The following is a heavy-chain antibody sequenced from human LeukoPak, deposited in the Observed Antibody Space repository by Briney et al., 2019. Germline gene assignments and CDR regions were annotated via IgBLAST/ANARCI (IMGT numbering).Heavy chain of an antibody. J-gene: IGHJ4*02. V-gene: IGHV4-59*12. D-gene: IGHD1-7*01. Sequence: KPSETLSLTCTVSGGSICSYYWSWIRQPPGKGLEWIGYIYYSGSTNYNPSLKSRVTISVDTSKNQFSLRLNSVSAADTAIYYCARRPRDRVNYEGPSGVDYWGQGTRVTVSS. CDR2: IYYSGST. CDR1: GGSICSYY. CDR3: ARRPRDRVNYEGPSGVDY.